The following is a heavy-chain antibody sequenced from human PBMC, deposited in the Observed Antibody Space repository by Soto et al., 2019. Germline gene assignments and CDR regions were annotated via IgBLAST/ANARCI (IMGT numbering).Heavy chain of an antibody. CDR1: GGTFSSYA. Sequence: ASVKVSCKASGGTFSSYAISWVRQAPGQGLEWMGGIIPIFGTANYAQKFQGRVTITADESTSTAYMELSSLRSEDTAVYYCARDVDQKGAFDIWGQGTMVTVS. CDR2: IIPIFGTA. CDR3: ARDVDQKGAFDI. V-gene: IGHV1-69*13. J-gene: IGHJ3*02.